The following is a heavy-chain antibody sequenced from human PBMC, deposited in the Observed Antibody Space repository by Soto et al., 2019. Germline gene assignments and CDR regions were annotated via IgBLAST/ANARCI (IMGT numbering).Heavy chain of an antibody. CDR3: AILSN. J-gene: IGHJ4*02. V-gene: IGHV3-53*01. Sequence: GGSLRLSCAASGFTVSSNYMNWVRQAPGKGLEWVSIIYSDGTTYYADSVKGRFTISRDNFKNTLHLQMNSLRAEDTAVYYCAILSNWGQGTLVTVLL. D-gene: IGHD6-6*01. CDR1: GFTVSSNY. CDR2: IYSDGTT.